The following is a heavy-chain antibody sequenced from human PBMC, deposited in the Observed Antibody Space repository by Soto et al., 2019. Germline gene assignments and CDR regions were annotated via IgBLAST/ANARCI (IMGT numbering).Heavy chain of an antibody. CDR3: AKDHDDYIWGSYRSGFDY. CDR1: GFTFSSYA. CDR2: ISGSGGST. J-gene: IGHJ4*02. Sequence: EVQLLESGGGLVQPGGSLRLSCAASGFTFSSYAMSWVRQAPGKGLEWVSAISGSGGSTYYADSVKGRFTISRDNTKNTLYLQMNSLRAEDTAVYYCAKDHDDYIWGSYRSGFDYWGQGTLVTVSS. D-gene: IGHD3-16*02. V-gene: IGHV3-23*01.